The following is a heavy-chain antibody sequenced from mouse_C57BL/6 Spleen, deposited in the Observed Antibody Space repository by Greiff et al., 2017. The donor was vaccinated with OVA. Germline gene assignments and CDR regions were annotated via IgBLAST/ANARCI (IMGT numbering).Heavy chain of an antibody. D-gene: IGHD1-1*02. J-gene: IGHJ1*03. CDR1: GYAFSSYW. V-gene: IGHV1-80*01. CDR3: ARLVGRDWYFDV. Sequence: VKLVESGAELVKPGASVKISCKASGYAFSSYWMNWVKQRPGKGLEWIGQIYPGDGDTNYNGKFKGKATLTADKSSSTAYMQLSSLTSEDSAVYFCARLVGRDWYFDVWGTGTTVTVSS. CDR2: IYPGDGDT.